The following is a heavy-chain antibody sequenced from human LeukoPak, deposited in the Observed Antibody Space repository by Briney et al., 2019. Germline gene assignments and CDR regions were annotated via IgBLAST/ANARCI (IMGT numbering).Heavy chain of an antibody. D-gene: IGHD4-23*01. CDR1: GFTFSSYS. CDR3: ARLRWACYFDY. CDR2: ISSSSSTI. Sequence: PGGSLRLSCAASGFTFSSYSMNWVRQAPGKGLEWVSYISSSSSTIYYADSVKGRFTISRDNAKNSLYLQMNSLRAEDTAVYYCARLRWACYFDYWGQGTLVTVSS. V-gene: IGHV3-48*01. J-gene: IGHJ4*02.